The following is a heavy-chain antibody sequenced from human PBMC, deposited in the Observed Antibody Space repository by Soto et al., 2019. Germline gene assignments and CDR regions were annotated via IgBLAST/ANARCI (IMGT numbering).Heavy chain of an antibody. CDR3: ASGASRWYPYFFDS. J-gene: IGHJ4*02. CDR2: IIPYYNTL. CDR1: EGTFNSYA. Sequence: QAQVVQSGAEVRKPGSSVKLSCKASEGTFNSYAIAWVRQAPGQGLEWMGGIIPYYNTLNYAQKFQDRVTMTADDSTKTVYMELSSLRSDDTAVYFCASGASRWYPYFFDSWAQGTLVTVSS. D-gene: IGHD6-13*01. V-gene: IGHV1-69*01.